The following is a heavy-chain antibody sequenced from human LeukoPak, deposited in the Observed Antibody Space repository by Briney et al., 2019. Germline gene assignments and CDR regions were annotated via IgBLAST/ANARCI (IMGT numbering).Heavy chain of an antibody. D-gene: IGHD3-22*01. CDR3: ARDYYDSSGYQY. V-gene: IGHV3-7*01. CDR2: IKQDGSEK. CDR1: GFTFSSYW. Sequence: GPLRLSCAASGFTFSSYWMSWVRQAPGKGLEWVANIKQDGSEKYYVDSVKGRFTISRDNAKNSLYLQMNSPRAEDTAVYYCARDYYDSSGYQYWGQGTLVTVSS. J-gene: IGHJ4*02.